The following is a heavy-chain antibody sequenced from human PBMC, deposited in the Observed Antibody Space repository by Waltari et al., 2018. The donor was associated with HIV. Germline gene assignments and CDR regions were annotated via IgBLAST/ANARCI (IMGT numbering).Heavy chain of an antibody. CDR2: IRYDGSNK. Sequence: QVQLVESGGGVVQPGGSLRLSCAASGFTFSSYGMHWVRQAPGKGLEWVAFIRYDGSNKYYADSVKGRFTISRDNSKNTLYLQMNSLRAEDTAVYYCAKDWIRGSGSYYNPGYWGQGTLVTVSS. CDR3: AKDWIRGSGSYYNPGY. V-gene: IGHV3-30*02. CDR1: GFTFSSYG. J-gene: IGHJ4*02. D-gene: IGHD3-10*01.